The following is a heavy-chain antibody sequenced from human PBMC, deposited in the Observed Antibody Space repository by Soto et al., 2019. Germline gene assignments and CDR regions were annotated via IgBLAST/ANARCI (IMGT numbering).Heavy chain of an antibody. CDR2: IYHGGGT. CDR3: ARGGAILHSIDY. CDR1: GGSISSTYY. V-gene: IGHV4-31*03. Sequence: QVQLPESGPGLVKPSQTLSLTCTVSGGSISSTYYWTWMRQHPRKGLEWIGYIYHGGGTNYNTSLKSRVTKPVDTSKNQISLNLSSVTAADTAVYLCARGGAILHSIDYWGQGTLVTVTS. D-gene: IGHD2-15*01. J-gene: IGHJ4*02.